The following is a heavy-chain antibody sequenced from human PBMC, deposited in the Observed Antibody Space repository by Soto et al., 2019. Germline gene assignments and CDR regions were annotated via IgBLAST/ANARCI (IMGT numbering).Heavy chain of an antibody. D-gene: IGHD3-10*01. V-gene: IGHV1-18*01. CDR1: GYTFTSYG. CDR3: ASNYLYYYGSGNTNYYGMDV. J-gene: IGHJ6*02. CDR2: ISAYNGNT. Sequence: QVQLVQSGAEVKKPGASVKVSCKASGYTFTSYGISWVRQAPGQGLEWMGWISAYNGNTNYAQKLQGRVTMTTDTSTSTAYMXLRSLRSDDTAVYYCASNYLYYYGSGNTNYYGMDVWGQGTTVTVSS.